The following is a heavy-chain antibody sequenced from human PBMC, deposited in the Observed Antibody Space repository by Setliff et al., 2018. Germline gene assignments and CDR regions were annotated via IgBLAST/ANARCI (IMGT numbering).Heavy chain of an antibody. CDR3: VRSSAPQVVLAADFDF. Sequence: GASVKVSCKTSSYTFTNYGINWVRQAPGRGLEWMGWITAYDGNTHYPQWLQGRVTMTTDTSATTVYMELKSLRSDDTAVYYCVRSSAPQVVLAADFDFWGQGTPVTVSS. CDR1: SYTFTNYG. V-gene: IGHV1-18*01. CDR2: ITAYDGNT. J-gene: IGHJ4*02. D-gene: IGHD6-19*01.